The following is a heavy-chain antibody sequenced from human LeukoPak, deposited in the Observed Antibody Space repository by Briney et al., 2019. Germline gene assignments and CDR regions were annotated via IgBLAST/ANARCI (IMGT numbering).Heavy chain of an antibody. V-gene: IGHV3-48*02. CDR1: GFTFSSYS. D-gene: IGHD3-22*01. J-gene: IGHJ4*02. CDR3: ARGRRDDGYYDSSGYSGNRLFDY. Sequence: GGSLRLSCAASGFTFSSYSMNWVRQAPGKGLEWVSYISSSSSTIYYADSVKGRFTISRDNAKNSLYLQMNSLRDEDTAVYYCARGRRDDGYYDSSGYSGNRLFDYWGQGTLVTVSS. CDR2: ISSSSSTI.